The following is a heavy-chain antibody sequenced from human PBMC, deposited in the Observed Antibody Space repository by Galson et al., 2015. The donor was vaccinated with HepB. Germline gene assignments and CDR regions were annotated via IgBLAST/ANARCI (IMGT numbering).Heavy chain of an antibody. CDR3: VKEGSWFGGDWFDP. CDR2: INGRGSTR. CDR1: GFIFRHHA. D-gene: IGHD3-16*01. J-gene: IGHJ5*02. V-gene: IGHV3-23*01. Sequence: SLRLSCAGSGFIFRHHAMAWIRQAPGQGLEWVSGINGRGSTRSYSDALKGRFSISRDNSKDTVFLQMDNLRAEDTAVYYCVKEGSWFGGDWFDPWGQGALVTVS.